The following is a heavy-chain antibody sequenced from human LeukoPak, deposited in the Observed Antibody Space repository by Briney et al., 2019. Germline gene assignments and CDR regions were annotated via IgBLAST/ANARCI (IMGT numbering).Heavy chain of an antibody. CDR1: GGSFCGYY. J-gene: IGHJ4*02. CDR2: INHSGST. Sequence: TSETLSLTCAVYGGSFCGYYWSWIRQPPGKGLEWIGEINHSGSTNYNPSLKSRVTISVDTSKNQFSLKLSSVTAADTAVYYCARAGVYSISWYEGFDYWGQGTLVTVSS. V-gene: IGHV4-34*01. CDR3: ARAGVYSISWYEGFDY. D-gene: IGHD6-13*01.